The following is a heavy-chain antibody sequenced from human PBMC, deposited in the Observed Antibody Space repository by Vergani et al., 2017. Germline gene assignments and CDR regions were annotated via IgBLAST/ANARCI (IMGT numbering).Heavy chain of an antibody. CDR2: VYTSGMT. CDR1: GGSINTGAYY. Sequence: QVQLQESGPRLVRPSQTLSLTCTVSGGSINTGAYYWSWIRQPAGKGLEWIGRVYTSGMTNYNPSLKSRVTILVDRSKSQLSLKLTSVTAGDTAVYFCAIELSYYYGSGSDDYNPYYYEGMDVWGPGTTVTVS. CDR3: AIELSYYYGSGSDDYNPYYYEGMDV. V-gene: IGHV4-61*02. J-gene: IGHJ6*02. D-gene: IGHD3-10*01.